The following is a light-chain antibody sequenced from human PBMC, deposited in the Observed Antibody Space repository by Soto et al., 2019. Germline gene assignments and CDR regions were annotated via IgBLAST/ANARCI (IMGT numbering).Light chain of an antibody. J-gene: IGLJ1*01. CDR2: GNS. Sequence: QSVLTQPPSVSEAPGQRVTISCTGSSSNIGAGYDVHWYQQLPGTAPKLLIYGNSNRPSGVPDRFSGSKSGTSASLAITGLQAEDEADYYCQSYDTSLYGYVFGTGTKVTVL. CDR3: QSYDTSLYGYV. V-gene: IGLV1-40*01. CDR1: SSNIGAGYD.